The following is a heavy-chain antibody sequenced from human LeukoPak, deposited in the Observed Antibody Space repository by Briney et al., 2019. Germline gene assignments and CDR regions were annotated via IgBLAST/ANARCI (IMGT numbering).Heavy chain of an antibody. Sequence: GGSLRLSCAASGFTFSSYWMTWVRQAPGKGLEWVANIKRDGSDKYYVGSVDGRFTISRDNAKNSLYLQMNSLRAEDTAVYYCARGLVMFWSGRRFDYWGQGTLVTVSS. CDR3: ARGLVMFWSGRRFDY. D-gene: IGHD3-3*01. CDR1: GFTFSSYW. CDR2: IKRDGSDK. V-gene: IGHV3-7*01. J-gene: IGHJ4*02.